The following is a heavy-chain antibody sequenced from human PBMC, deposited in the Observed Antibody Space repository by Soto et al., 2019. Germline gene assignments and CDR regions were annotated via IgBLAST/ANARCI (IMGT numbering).Heavy chain of an antibody. J-gene: IGHJ4*02. V-gene: IGHV3-66*01. CDR3: ARDPPLYGSNY. D-gene: IGHD3-10*01. Sequence: GGSLRLSCATSGFTVSSNYMSWVRQAPGKGLEWVSVIYSGGSTYYADSVKGRFTISRDNSKNTLYLQMNSLRAEDTAVYYCARDPPLYGSNYWGQGTLVTVSS. CDR2: IYSGGST. CDR1: GFTVSSNY.